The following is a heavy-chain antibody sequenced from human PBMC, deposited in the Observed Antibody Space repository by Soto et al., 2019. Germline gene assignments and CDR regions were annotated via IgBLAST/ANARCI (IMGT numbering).Heavy chain of an antibody. CDR3: ARGVGATLFDY. V-gene: IGHV4-59*01. D-gene: IGHD1-26*01. CDR2: IYYSGST. J-gene: IGHJ4*02. Sequence: KTSETLSLTCTVSGGSISSYYWSWIRQPPGKGLEWIGYIYYSGSTNYNPSPKSRVTISVDTSKNQFSLKLSSVTAADTAVYYCARGVGATLFDYWGQGTLVTVSS. CDR1: GGSISSYY.